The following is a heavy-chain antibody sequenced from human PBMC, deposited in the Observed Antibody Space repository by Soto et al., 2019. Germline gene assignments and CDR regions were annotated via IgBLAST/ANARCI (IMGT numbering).Heavy chain of an antibody. CDR3: ARDSRDHYVWGSYRYLEAFDV. D-gene: IGHD3-16*02. CDR2: ISSSSSYI. V-gene: IGHV3-21*01. Sequence: GGSLRLSCAASGFTFSSYSMNWVRQAPGKGLEWVSSISSSSSYIYYADSVKGRFTISRDNAKNSLYLQMNSLRAEDTAVYYCARDSRDHYVWGSYRYLEAFDVWGQGTMVTVSS. J-gene: IGHJ3*01. CDR1: GFTFSSYS.